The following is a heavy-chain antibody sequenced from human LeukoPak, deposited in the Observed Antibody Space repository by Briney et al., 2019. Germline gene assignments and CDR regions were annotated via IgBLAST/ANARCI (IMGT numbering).Heavy chain of an antibody. V-gene: IGHV4-34*01. D-gene: IGHD3-10*01. CDR3: ARALMTLVRGVPRTTWFDP. CDR2: ITEGRTT. CDR1: GGSFSGYY. J-gene: IGHJ5*02. Sequence: PSETLSLTCAVFGGSFSGYYWTWVRQAPGKGLEWIGEITEGRTTNYNPSLDNRVTISVDRSKNQFSLKVTSLTAADTAVFYCARALMTLVRGVPRTTWFDPWG.